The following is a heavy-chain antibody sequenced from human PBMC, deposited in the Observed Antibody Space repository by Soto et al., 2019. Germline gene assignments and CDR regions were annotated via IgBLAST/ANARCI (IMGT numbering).Heavy chain of an antibody. CDR1: GFTFSSYG. Sequence: QVQLVESGGGVVQPGRSLRLSCAASGFTFSSYGMHWVRQAPGKGLEWVAVIWYDGSNKYYADSVKGRFTISRDNSKNTLYLQMNSLRTEDTAVYYCAREEDYYGSVSYGYDAFDIWGQGTMVTVSS. V-gene: IGHV3-33*01. CDR2: IWYDGSNK. J-gene: IGHJ3*02. D-gene: IGHD3-10*01. CDR3: AREEDYYGSVSYGYDAFDI.